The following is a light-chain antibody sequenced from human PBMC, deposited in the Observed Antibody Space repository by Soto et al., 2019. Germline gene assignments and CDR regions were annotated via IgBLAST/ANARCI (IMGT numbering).Light chain of an antibody. CDR3: HQRQSWPRT. CDR1: QAVNTR. Sequence: EIVLTQSPATLSSFPGDRVTLSCRASQAVNTRLACYQHKPGQAPRLLIYLASNRAAGVPARFSGSGSGTDFTRTISDVEPEDFAVYYCHQRQSWPRTFGQGTKVDIK. J-gene: IGKJ1*01. CDR2: LAS. V-gene: IGKV3-11*01.